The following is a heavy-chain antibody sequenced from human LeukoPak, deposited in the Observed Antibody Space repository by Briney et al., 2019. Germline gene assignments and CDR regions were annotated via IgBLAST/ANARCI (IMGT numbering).Heavy chain of an antibody. CDR3: ARANYGDYAVY. D-gene: IGHD4-17*01. CDR1: GFTFSSYW. Sequence: PGGSLRLFCAASGFTFSSYWMSWVRQAPGKGLEWVANIKQDGSGKYYVDSVKGRFTISRDNAKNSLYLQMNSLRAEDTAVYYCARANYGDYAVYWGQGTLVTVSS. V-gene: IGHV3-7*03. J-gene: IGHJ4*02. CDR2: IKQDGSGK.